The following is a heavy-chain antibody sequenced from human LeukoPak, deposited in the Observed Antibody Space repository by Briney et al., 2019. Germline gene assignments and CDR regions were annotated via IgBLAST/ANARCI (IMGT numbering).Heavy chain of an antibody. J-gene: IGHJ6*02. V-gene: IGHV1-2*02. CDR3: ARDPLGQWLPPYYYYGMDV. CDR2: INPNSGGT. D-gene: IGHD6-19*01. CDR1: GYTFTDYY. Sequence: ASVKVSCKASGYTFTDYYVHWVRQAPGQGLEWMGWINPNSGGTNYAQKFQGRVTMTRDTSISTAYMELSRLRSDDTAVYYCARDPLGQWLPPYYYYGMDVWGQGTTVTVSS.